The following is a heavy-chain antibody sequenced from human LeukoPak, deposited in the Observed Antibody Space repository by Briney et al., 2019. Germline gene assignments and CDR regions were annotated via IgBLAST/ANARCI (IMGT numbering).Heavy chain of an antibody. V-gene: IGHV3-13*01. CDR3: ARGGIQVSGIDEIDY. CDR1: GFALRDYD. J-gene: IGHJ4*02. CDR2: IGISGDT. Sequence: GGSLRLSCAASGFALRDYDMHWVRQATGKGLEWVSAIGISGDTYYPNSVKGRFTVSRENAKNSLYLQMNSLTAGDTAVYYCARGGIQVSGIDEIDYWGQGTLVTVSS. D-gene: IGHD6-19*01.